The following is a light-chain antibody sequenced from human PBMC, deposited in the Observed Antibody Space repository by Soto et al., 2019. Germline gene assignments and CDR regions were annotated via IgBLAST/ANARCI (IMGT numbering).Light chain of an antibody. CDR2: EVS. CDR3: SSYTSSSTYV. Sequence: QSALTQPASVSGSPGQSITISCTGTNSDVGGYNYVSWYQQHPGKAPKLMIYEVSYRPSGVSNRFSGSKSGNTASLTISGLQAEDSSDYYCSSYTSSSTYVFGTGTKVTGL. J-gene: IGLJ1*01. V-gene: IGLV2-14*01. CDR1: NSDVGGYNY.